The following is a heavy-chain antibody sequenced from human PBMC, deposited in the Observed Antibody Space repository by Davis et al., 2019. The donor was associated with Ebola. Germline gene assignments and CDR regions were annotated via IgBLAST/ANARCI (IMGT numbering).Heavy chain of an antibody. J-gene: IGHJ4*02. CDR2: IYHSGST. D-gene: IGHD3-10*01. Sequence: SETLSLTCAVSGGSISSSNWWSWVRQPPGKGLEWIGEIYHSGSTNYNPSLKSRVTISVDKSKNQFSLKLSSVTAADTAVYYCARFHRTYYYGSGSYYNYFDYWGQGTLVTVSS. V-gene: IGHV4-4*02. CDR3: ARFHRTYYYGSGSYYNYFDY. CDR1: GGSISSSNW.